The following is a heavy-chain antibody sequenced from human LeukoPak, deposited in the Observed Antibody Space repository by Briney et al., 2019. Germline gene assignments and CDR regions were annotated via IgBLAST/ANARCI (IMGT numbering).Heavy chain of an antibody. CDR2: MNQDGSEK. CDR3: ARGGVAAAGIDY. Sequence: GGSLRLSCAASGFTFSDSWMSWVRQAPGKGLEWVANMNQDGSEKDYVDSVKGRFTISRDNARNSLYLQMNSLRAEDTAVYYCARGGVAAAGIDYWGQGTLVTVSS. CDR1: GFTFSDSW. D-gene: IGHD6-13*01. J-gene: IGHJ4*02. V-gene: IGHV3-7*01.